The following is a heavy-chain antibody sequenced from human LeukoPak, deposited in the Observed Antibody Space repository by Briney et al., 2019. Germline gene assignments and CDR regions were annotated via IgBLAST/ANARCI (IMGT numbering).Heavy chain of an antibody. CDR1: GYTFTSYD. D-gene: IGHD6-13*01. J-gene: IGHJ5*02. Sequence: ASVKVSCKASGYTFTSYDINWVRQAPGQGLEWMGWMNPNSGNTGYAQKFQGRVTMTRNTSISTAYMELSSLRSEDTAVYYCARAPRSYIAAEGFDHWGQGTLVTVSS. CDR3: ARAPRSYIAAEGFDH. CDR2: MNPNSGNT. V-gene: IGHV1-8*01.